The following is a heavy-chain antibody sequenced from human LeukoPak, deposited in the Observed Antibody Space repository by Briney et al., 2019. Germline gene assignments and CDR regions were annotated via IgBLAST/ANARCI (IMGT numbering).Heavy chain of an antibody. Sequence: GGSLRLSCAASGFTFSSYSMNWVRQAPGKGLEWVSSISSSSSYIYYADSVKGRFTISRDIAKNSLYLQMNSLRAEDTAVYYCARDLRVVPTMAAAGRVLWFWGQGTLVTVSS. J-gene: IGHJ4*02. CDR1: GFTFSSYS. CDR3: ARDLRVVPTMAAAGRVLWF. V-gene: IGHV3-21*01. D-gene: IGHD6-13*01. CDR2: ISSSSSYI.